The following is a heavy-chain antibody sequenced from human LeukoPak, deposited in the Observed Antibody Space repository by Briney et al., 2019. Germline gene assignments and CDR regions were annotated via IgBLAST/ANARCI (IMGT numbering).Heavy chain of an antibody. J-gene: IGHJ4*02. CDR2: ISYDGSNT. V-gene: IGHV3-30*18. CDR1: RVTFTITG. D-gene: IGHD2-15*01. Sequence: GRSLLHSSAQSRVTFTITGMHSGRATPERRLERGSVISYDGSNTYYADSVKGRFTISRDNSKNTLYLQMNSLRAEDTAVYYCAKGRVVAANYFDYWGQGTLVTVSS. CDR3: AKGRVVAANYFDY.